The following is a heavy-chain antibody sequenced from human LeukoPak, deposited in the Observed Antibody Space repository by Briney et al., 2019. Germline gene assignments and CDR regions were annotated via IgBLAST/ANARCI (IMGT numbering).Heavy chain of an antibody. J-gene: IGHJ6*02. CDR3: VRDEITLTSGYYGMDV. CDR2: IIPILGIA. Sequence: GASVKLSCKASGGTFSSYAISWVRQAPGQGLEWMGRIIPILGIANYAQKFQGRVTITADKSTSTAYMELSSLRSEDTAVYYCVRDEITLTSGYYGMDVWGQGTTVTVSS. CDR1: GGTFSSYA. D-gene: IGHD2/OR15-2a*01. V-gene: IGHV1-69*04.